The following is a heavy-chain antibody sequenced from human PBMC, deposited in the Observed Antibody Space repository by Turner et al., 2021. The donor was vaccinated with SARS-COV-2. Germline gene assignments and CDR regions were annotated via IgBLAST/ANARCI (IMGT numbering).Heavy chain of an antibody. CDR3: ARHQGSTSGYDHGMNV. Sequence: QVQLHASGPGLVRPSETLSLTCTVSGGSISSKSWSWIRQSPGRGLEWIGYFYKIGSIDYNPTLRRRVTISVDTSKNQLSLNLISMTAADTAVYYCARHQGSTSGYDHGMNVWGQGTAVIVSS. V-gene: IGHV4-59*08. CDR2: FYKIGSI. D-gene: IGHD1-1*01. CDR1: GGSISSKS. J-gene: IGHJ6*02.